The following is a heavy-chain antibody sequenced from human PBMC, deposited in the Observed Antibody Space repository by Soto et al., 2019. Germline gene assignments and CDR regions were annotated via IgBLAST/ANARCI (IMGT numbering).Heavy chain of an antibody. Sequence: EVQLVESGGGLVQPGGSLRLSCAASGFTFRSYWMHWVRQGPGKGLVWVSRGSSDGSSTTYADSVKGRFTIYRDNSKNTLYLQMNGLGAEETDVYCCAREGTIAAGIDFWGQGSLVTVCS. D-gene: IGHD1-7*01. CDR3: AREGTIAAGIDF. V-gene: IGHV3-74*01. CDR1: GFTFRSYW. CDR2: GSSDGSST. J-gene: IGHJ4*02.